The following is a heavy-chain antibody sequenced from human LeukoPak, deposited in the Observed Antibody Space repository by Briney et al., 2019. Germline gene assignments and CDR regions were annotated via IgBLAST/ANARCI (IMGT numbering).Heavy chain of an antibody. CDR3: AKVRAGWYFDY. D-gene: IGHD6-19*01. V-gene: IGHV3-23*01. Sequence: GESLRLSCPTSGFTFDNYAMTWVRQAPGKGLEWVSLISGSDDSTYYADSVKGRFTISRDNSKNILYLQMNSLRDEDTAIYYCAKVRAGWYFDYWGQGTLVTVSS. CDR2: ISGSDDST. J-gene: IGHJ4*02. CDR1: GFTFDNYA.